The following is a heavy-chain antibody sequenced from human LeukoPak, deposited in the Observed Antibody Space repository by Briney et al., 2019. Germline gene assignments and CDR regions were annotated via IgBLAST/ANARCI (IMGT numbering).Heavy chain of an antibody. V-gene: IGHV1-18*01. CDR1: GYTFTSYG. Sequence: ASVKVSCKASGYTFTSYGISWVRQAPGQGLEWMGWISAYNGNTNYAQKLQGRVTMTTDTSTSTAYMELRSLRSDNTAVYYCARDRLGYSSSWYLLLGYWGQGTLVTVSS. D-gene: IGHD6-13*01. CDR2: ISAYNGNT. J-gene: IGHJ4*02. CDR3: ARDRLGYSSSWYLLLGY.